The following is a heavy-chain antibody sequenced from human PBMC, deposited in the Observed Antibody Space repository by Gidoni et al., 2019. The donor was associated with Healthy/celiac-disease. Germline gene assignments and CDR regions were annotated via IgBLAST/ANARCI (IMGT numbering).Heavy chain of an antibody. Sequence: EVQLVESGGGLGQPGGSLRLSCGAYGFTFSSYWMHWVRQAPGKGLGWVSRINSDGSSTSYADSVKGRFTISRYNAKNTLYLQMNSLRDEDTAVYYCARGFTGSSGYYYWGQGTLVTVSS. CDR1: GFTFSSYW. V-gene: IGHV3-74*01. J-gene: IGHJ4*02. CDR3: ARGFTGSSGYYY. CDR2: INSDGSST. D-gene: IGHD3-22*01.